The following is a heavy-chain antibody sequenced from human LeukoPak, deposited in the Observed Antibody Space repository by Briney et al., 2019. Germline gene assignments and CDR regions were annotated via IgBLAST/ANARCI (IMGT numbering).Heavy chain of an antibody. CDR1: GSTVTGYY. D-gene: IGHD3-3*01. V-gene: IGHV1-2*02. J-gene: IGHJ4*02. Sequence: GASVKASCKASGSTVTGYYMHWVRQAPGQGLEWMGWINPNSGGTKYAQKFQGRVTKTRDTSISTAYMELSRLRSDDTAVYYCARGFYDLDYWGQGTLVTVSS. CDR2: INPNSGGT. CDR3: ARGFYDLDY.